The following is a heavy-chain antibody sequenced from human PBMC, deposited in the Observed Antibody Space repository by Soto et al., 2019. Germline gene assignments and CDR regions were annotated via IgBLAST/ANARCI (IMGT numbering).Heavy chain of an antibody. CDR3: ARSKGIRYYDSSGYPFDY. CDR1: GYTFTGYY. Sequence: ASVKVSFKASGYTFTGYYMHWVRQAPGQGLEWMGWINPNSGGTNYAQKFQGRVTMTRDTSISTAYMELSRLRSDDTAVYYCARSKGIRYYDSSGYPFDYWGQGTLVTVS. D-gene: IGHD3-22*01. V-gene: IGHV1-2*02. J-gene: IGHJ4*02. CDR2: INPNSGGT.